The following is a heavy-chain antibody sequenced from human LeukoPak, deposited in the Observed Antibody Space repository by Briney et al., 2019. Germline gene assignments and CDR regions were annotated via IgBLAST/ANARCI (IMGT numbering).Heavy chain of an antibody. Sequence: ASVKVSCKASGYTFTSYYMHWVRQAPGQGLEWMGIINPSGGSTSYAQKSQGRVTMTRDTSTSTVYMELSSLRSEDTAVYYCASLPAHYDSSGYYYDYWGQGTLVTVSS. J-gene: IGHJ4*02. D-gene: IGHD3-22*01. CDR2: INPSGGST. CDR3: ASLPAHYDSSGYYYDY. CDR1: GYTFTSYY. V-gene: IGHV1-46*01.